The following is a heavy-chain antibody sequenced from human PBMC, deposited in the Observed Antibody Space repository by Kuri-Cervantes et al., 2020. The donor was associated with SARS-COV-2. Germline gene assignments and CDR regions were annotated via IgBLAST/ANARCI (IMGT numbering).Heavy chain of an antibody. V-gene: IGHV1-69*06. D-gene: IGHD3-22*01. CDR3: ATDYIYSSEPFDY. J-gene: IGHJ4*02. Sequence: SVKVSCKASGGTFSSYAISWVRQAPGQGLEWMGGIIPIFGTANYAQKFQGRVTMTEDTSTDTAYMELSSLRSEDTAVYYCATDYIYSSEPFDYWGQGTLVTVSS. CDR1: GGTFSSYA. CDR2: IIPIFGTA.